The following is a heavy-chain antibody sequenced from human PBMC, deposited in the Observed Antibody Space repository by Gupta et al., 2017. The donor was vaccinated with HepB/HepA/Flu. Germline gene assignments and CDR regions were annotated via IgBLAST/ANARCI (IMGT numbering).Heavy chain of an antibody. J-gene: IGHJ4*01. V-gene: IGHV3-23*01. CDR2: INRDAGKK. D-gene: IGHD3-10*02. Sequence: EVQLLESGGGLLQPGGSLRLSCAASGFTFSSFDMNWVRQAPGKGLEWVAGINRDAGKKHYADFVKGRFTISRDNSRHTLSLQMTRMRVEDTSVYYCAKGFACCRMFYFDAWGHGTLVAVS. CDR3: AKGFACCRMFYFDA. CDR1: GFTFSSFD.